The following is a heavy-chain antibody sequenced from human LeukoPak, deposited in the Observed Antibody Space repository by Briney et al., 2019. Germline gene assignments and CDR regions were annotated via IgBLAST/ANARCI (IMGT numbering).Heavy chain of an antibody. Sequence: GGSLRLSCAASGFTFSSYSMNWVCQAPGKGLEWVSSISSSGKYIYYADSVKGRFTISRDNAKNSLYLQMNTLGAEDTAVYYCSRGLVGQWLVYYWGQGTLVTVSS. CDR1: GFTFSSYS. CDR2: ISSSGKYI. J-gene: IGHJ4*02. D-gene: IGHD6-19*01. CDR3: SRGLVGQWLVYY. V-gene: IGHV3-21*01.